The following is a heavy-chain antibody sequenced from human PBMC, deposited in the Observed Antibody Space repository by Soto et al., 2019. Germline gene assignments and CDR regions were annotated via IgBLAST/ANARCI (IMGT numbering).Heavy chain of an antibody. V-gene: IGHV3-15*01. Sequence: GGSLRLSCAASGFTFSNAWMSWVRQAPGKGLEWVGRIKSKTDGGTTDYAAPVKGRFTISRDDSKNTLYLQMNSLKTEDTAVYYCTTALRDFWSGTFYYFDYRGQGTLVTVSS. J-gene: IGHJ4*02. CDR2: IKSKTDGGTT. CDR1: GFTFSNAW. CDR3: TTALRDFWSGTFYYFDY. D-gene: IGHD3-3*01.